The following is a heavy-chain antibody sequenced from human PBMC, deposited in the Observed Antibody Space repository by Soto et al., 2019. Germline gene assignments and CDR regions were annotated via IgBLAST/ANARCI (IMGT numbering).Heavy chain of an antibody. CDR1: GFTLSSNY. CDR3: ARDSWVGFDY. J-gene: IGHJ4*02. Sequence: EVQLVESGGGLIQPGGSLRLSCAVSGFTLSSNYMSWVRQAPGKGLEWVSVIYSGGTTYYADSVKGRFTISRDNSENTLYLQMNSLRAEDTAVYYCARDSWVGFDYWGQGTLVTVSS. V-gene: IGHV3-53*01. D-gene: IGHD2-15*01. CDR2: IYSGGTT.